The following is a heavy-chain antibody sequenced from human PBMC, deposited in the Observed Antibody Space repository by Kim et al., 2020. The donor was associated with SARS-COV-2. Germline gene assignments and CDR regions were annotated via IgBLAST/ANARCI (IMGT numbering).Heavy chain of an antibody. Sequence: GGSLRLSCAASGFTFSSYGMHWVRQAPGKGLEWVAVISYDGSNKYYADSVKGRFTISRDNSKNTLYLQMNSLRAEDTAVYYCAKVHLIREPHPDYWGQGTLVTVSS. CDR1: GFTFSSYG. CDR2: ISYDGSNK. V-gene: IGHV3-30*18. D-gene: IGHD1-26*01. CDR3: AKVHLIREPHPDY. J-gene: IGHJ4*02.